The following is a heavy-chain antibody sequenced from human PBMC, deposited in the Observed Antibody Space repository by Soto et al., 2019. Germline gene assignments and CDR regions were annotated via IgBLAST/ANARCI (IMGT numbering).Heavy chain of an antibody. J-gene: IGHJ4*02. V-gene: IGHV4-30-4*02. CDR1: GGSITSDYSC. Sequence: SETLSLTCTVSGGSITSDYSCWSWIRQPPGEGLEWIGHIFDSGTTYTNPSLRSQVAISLDTSKNQFSLKLSSVTAADTAVYYCARALDYDRFFDYWGQGTLVTVSS. CDR3: ARALDYDRFFDY. CDR2: IFDSGTT. D-gene: IGHD4-17*01.